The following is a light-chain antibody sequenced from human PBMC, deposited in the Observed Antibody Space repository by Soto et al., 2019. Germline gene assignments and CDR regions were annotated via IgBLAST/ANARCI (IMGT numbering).Light chain of an antibody. CDR1: SSNIGAGYD. CDR2: GNS. V-gene: IGLV1-40*01. Sequence: QSVLRQPPSVSGAPGQRVTISCTGSSSNIGAGYDVHWYQQLPGTAPKLLIYGNSNRPSGVPDRFSGSKSGTSASLAITGLQAEDEADYYCQSYDSSLSGFYVFGTGTKLTVL. J-gene: IGLJ1*01. CDR3: QSYDSSLSGFYV.